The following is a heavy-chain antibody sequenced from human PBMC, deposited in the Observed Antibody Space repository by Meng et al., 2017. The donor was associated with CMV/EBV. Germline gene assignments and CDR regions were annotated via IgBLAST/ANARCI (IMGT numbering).Heavy chain of an antibody. D-gene: IGHD3-10*01. Sequence: VQHRTAVRKLAQPPQILFLACTVSRGYISSGDYYWSWIGQPPGKGLEWIGYIYYSGSTYYNTSLKSRVTISVDTSKNKFSLKLSSVTAAYTAVYYCATLVILLWFGFDLWGQGTLVTVSS. V-gene: IGHV4-30-4*08. J-gene: IGHJ5*02. CDR2: IYYSGST. CDR1: RGYISSGDYY. CDR3: ATLVILLWFGFDL.